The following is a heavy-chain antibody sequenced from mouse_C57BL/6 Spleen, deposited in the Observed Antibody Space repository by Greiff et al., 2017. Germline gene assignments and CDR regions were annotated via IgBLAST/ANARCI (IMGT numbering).Heavy chain of an antibody. CDR2: ISYSGST. CDR3: ARGDYDEAMDY. Sequence: EVKLQESGPGMVKPSQSLSLTCTVTGYSITSGYDWHWIRHFPGNKLEWMGYISYSGSTNYNPSLKSRISITHDTSKNHFFLKLNSVTTEDTATYYCARGDYDEAMDYWGQGTSVTVSS. V-gene: IGHV3-1*01. CDR1: GYSITSGYD. D-gene: IGHD2-4*01. J-gene: IGHJ4*01.